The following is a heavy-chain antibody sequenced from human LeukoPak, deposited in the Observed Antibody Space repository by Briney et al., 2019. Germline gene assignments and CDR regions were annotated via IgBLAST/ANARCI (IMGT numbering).Heavy chain of an antibody. CDR1: GYTFTSYA. V-gene: IGHV1-18*01. CDR3: ARGGSRVVTYGNFDY. CDR2: ISTYSGNT. Sequence: ASVTVSCKPSGYTFTSYALSWVRQAPGQGLEWMGWISTYSGNTNYAQKLQGRITMTIETSTSTAYMELRRLRSDDTAVYYCARGGSRVVTYGNFDYWGQGTLVTVSS. D-gene: IGHD2-21*02. J-gene: IGHJ4*02.